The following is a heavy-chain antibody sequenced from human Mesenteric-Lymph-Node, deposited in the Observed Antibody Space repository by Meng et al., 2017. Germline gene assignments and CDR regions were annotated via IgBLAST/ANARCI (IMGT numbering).Heavy chain of an antibody. Sequence: QLQGPDPGPVLVKPSETLSLTCTVSGGSISSSSYYWGWIRQPPGKGLEWIGSIYYSGSTYYNPSLKSRVTISVDTSKNQFSLKLSSVTAADTAVYYCARVSSGWDYFDYWGQGTLVTVSS. CDR2: IYYSGST. CDR3: ARVSSGWDYFDY. CDR1: GGSISSSSYY. D-gene: IGHD6-19*01. V-gene: IGHV4-39*07. J-gene: IGHJ4*02.